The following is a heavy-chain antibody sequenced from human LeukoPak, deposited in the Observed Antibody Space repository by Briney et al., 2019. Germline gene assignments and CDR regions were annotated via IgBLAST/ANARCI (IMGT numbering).Heavy chain of an antibody. V-gene: IGHV4-31*03. CDR1: GGSISTPGYY. D-gene: IGHD2-21*02. CDR2: IYYSGST. Sequence: SETLSLTCTVSGGSISTPGYYWSWIRQHPGKGLEWIGYIYYSGSTYYNPSLRRRVTISVDTSKNQFSLKLSSVTAADTAVYYCANGGAYCGADCYLPAFDYWGQGTLVTVSS. CDR3: ANGGAYCGADCYLPAFDY. J-gene: IGHJ4*02.